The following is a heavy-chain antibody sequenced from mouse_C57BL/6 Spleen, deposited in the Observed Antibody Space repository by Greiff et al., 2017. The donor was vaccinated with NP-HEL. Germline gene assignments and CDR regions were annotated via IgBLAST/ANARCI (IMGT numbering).Heavy chain of an antibody. CDR1: GYTFTDYN. CDR3: AREGGRRGGYFDY. D-gene: IGHD3-3*01. Sequence: EVQLQQSGPELVKPGASVKMSCKASGYTFTDYNMHWVKQSHGKSLEWIGYINPNNGGTSYNQKFKGKATLTVNMSSSTAYMELRSPTSEDSAVYYCAREGGRRGGYFDYWGQGTTLTVSS. CDR2: INPNNGGT. V-gene: IGHV1-22*01. J-gene: IGHJ2*01.